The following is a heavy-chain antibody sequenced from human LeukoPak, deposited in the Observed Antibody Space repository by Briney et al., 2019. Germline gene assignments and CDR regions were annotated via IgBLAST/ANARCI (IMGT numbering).Heavy chain of an antibody. Sequence: PSETLSLTCAVYGGSFSSYYWSWIRQPPGKGLEWIGEINHSGSTNYNPSLKSRVTISVDRSKNQFSLKLSSVTAADTAVYYCARGQYQDTVVVVAATPYYMDVWGKGTTVTVSS. CDR1: GGSFSSYY. D-gene: IGHD2-15*01. CDR3: ARGQYQDTVVVVAATPYYMDV. J-gene: IGHJ6*03. CDR2: INHSGST. V-gene: IGHV4-34*01.